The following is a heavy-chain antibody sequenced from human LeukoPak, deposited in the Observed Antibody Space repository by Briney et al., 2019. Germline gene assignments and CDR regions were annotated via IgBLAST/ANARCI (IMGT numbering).Heavy chain of an antibody. Sequence: SETLSLTCAVSGGSISSGGYSWSWIRQPPGKGLEWIGYIYHSGSTYYNPSLKSRVTISVDRSKNQFSLKLSSATAADTAVYYCARGDYGDYVFDYWGQGTLVTVSS. CDR2: IYHSGST. V-gene: IGHV4-30-2*01. CDR1: GGSISSGGYS. J-gene: IGHJ4*02. D-gene: IGHD4-17*01. CDR3: ARGDYGDYVFDY.